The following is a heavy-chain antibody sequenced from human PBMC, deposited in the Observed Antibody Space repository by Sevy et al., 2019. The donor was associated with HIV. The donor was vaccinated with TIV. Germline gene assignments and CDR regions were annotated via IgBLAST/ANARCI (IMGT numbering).Heavy chain of an antibody. Sequence: GGSLRLSCTASGFTFGDYAMSWVRQAPGKGLEWVGFIRSKAYGGTTEYAASVKGRFTISRDDSKSIAYLQMNSLKTEETAVYYCTRRVGATGFGDYYYYGMDVWGQGTTVTVSS. D-gene: IGHD1-26*01. V-gene: IGHV3-49*04. J-gene: IGHJ6*02. CDR1: GFTFGDYA. CDR3: TRRVGATGFGDYYYYGMDV. CDR2: IRSKAYGGTT.